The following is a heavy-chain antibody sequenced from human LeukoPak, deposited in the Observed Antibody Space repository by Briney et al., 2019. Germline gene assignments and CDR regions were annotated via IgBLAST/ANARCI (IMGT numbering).Heavy chain of an antibody. J-gene: IGHJ5*02. CDR3: ARQYGSGNYRRPNWFDP. CDR2: IYYSGNT. D-gene: IGHD3-10*01. V-gene: IGHV4-39*07. CDR1: GGSISRSYYY. Sequence: PSETLSLTCTVSGGSISRSYYYWGWIRQPPGKGLEWIGTIYYSGNTYYNPSLKSRVTISVDTSKNQFSLKLSSVTAADTAMYYCARQYGSGNYRRPNWFDPWGQGTLVTVSS.